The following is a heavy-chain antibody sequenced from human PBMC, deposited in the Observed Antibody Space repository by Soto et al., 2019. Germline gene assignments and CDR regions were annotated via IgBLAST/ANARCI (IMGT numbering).Heavy chain of an antibody. CDR2: INPNSGGT. D-gene: IGHD6-19*01. J-gene: IGHJ3*02. CDR1: GYTFTGYY. V-gene: IGHV1-2*04. Sequence: ASVKVSCKASGYTFTGYYMHWVRQAPGQGLEWMGWINPNSGGTNYAQKFQGWVTMTRDTSISTAYMELSRLRSDDTAVYYCARSGSAWLVLDAFDIWGQGTMVTVSS. CDR3: ARSGSAWLVLDAFDI.